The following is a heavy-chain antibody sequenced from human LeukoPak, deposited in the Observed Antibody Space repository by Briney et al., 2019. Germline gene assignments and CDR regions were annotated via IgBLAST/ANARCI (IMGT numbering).Heavy chain of an antibody. CDR3: ARYYDILTGYYDY. D-gene: IGHD3-9*01. CDR2: VNLQGST. CDR1: GGSISNTNW. J-gene: IGHJ4*02. Sequence: SETLSLTCGVSGGSISNTNWWTWVRQPPGKGLEWTGEVNLQGSTNYNPSLKSRVTISVDTSKNQFSLKLSSVTAADTAVYYCARYYDILTGYYDYWGQGTLVTVSS. V-gene: IGHV4-4*02.